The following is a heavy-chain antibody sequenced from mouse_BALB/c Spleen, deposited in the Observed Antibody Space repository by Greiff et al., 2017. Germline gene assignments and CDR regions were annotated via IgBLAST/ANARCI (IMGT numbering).Heavy chain of an antibody. Sequence: VQLKESGGDLVKPGGSLKLSCAASGFTFSSYGMSWVRQTPDKRLEWVATISSGGSYTYYPDSVKGRFTISRDNAKNTLYLQMSSLKSEDTAMYYCAREERSAWFAYWGQGTLVTVSA. CDR1: GFTFSSYG. CDR3: AREERSAWFAY. V-gene: IGHV5-6*01. CDR2: ISSGGSYT. J-gene: IGHJ3*01.